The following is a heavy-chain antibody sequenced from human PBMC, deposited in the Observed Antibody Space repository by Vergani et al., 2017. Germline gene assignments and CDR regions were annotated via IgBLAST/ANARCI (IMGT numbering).Heavy chain of an antibody. J-gene: IGHJ4*02. D-gene: IGHD3-10*01. CDR2: INHSGST. CDR1: GGSFSGYY. V-gene: IGHV4-34*01. CDR3: ARGPYNYGSGSRLSYFDY. Sequence: QVQLQQWGAGLLKPSETLSLTCAVHGGSFSGYYWSWIRQPPGKGLEWIGEINHSGSTNYNPSLKSRVTISVDTSKNHFSLKLSSVTTADTAVYYCARGPYNYGSGSRLSYFDYWGQGTLVTVSS.